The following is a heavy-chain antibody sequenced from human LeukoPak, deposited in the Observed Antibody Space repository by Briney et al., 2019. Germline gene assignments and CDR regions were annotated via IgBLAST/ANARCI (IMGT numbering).Heavy chain of an antibody. CDR1: GFTFSSYS. J-gene: IGHJ6*02. D-gene: IGHD2-15*01. CDR2: ISSSSSYT. Sequence: GGSLRLSCAASGFTFSSYSMNWVRQAPGKGLEWVSYISSSSSYTNYADSVKGRFTISRDNAKNSLYLQMNSLGAEDTAVYYCARDCSGGSCPGDYYYGMDVWGQGTTVTVSS. V-gene: IGHV3-21*05. CDR3: ARDCSGGSCPGDYYYGMDV.